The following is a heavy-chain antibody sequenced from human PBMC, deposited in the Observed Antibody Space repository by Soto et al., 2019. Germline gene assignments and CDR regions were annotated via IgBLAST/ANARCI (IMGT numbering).Heavy chain of an antibody. CDR1: GFTFNTYD. Sequence: GGSLSLSCSASGFTFNTYDMHWVRQAPGKGLEWVARISFDGNNKYYADSVKGRFTISRDNSKNTLYLQMSGLRADDTAGYFCANSPRPYHWNLYYIEYRGPGTQLTRFS. CDR3: ANSPRPYHWNLYYIEY. J-gene: IGHJ4*02. CDR2: ISFDGNNK. V-gene: IGHV3-30*18. D-gene: IGHD1-20*01.